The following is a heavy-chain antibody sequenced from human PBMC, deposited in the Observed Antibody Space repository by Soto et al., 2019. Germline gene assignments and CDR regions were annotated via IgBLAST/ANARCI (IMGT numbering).Heavy chain of an antibody. CDR2: IHGSATTM. CDR1: GLTFSRYE. Sequence: GGSLRLSCAASGLTFSRYEMNWVRQAPGKGLEWIAYIHGSATTMYYADSVKGRFTISRDNAKNSLSLQLNSLRAEDTAVYYCATGSGGGGAFDFWGQGTTVTVSS. D-gene: IGHD3-10*01. V-gene: IGHV3-48*03. CDR3: ATGSGGGGAFDF. J-gene: IGHJ3*01.